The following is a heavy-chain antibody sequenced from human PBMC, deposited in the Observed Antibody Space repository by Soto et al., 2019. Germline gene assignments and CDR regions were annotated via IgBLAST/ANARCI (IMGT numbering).Heavy chain of an antibody. J-gene: IGHJ6*02. V-gene: IGHV5-51*01. CDR3: ARTLGATVYYFGMDV. CDR2: IYPGDSDT. CDR1: GYSFTSYW. D-gene: IGHD1-26*01. Sequence: GESLKISCKGSGYSFTSYWIGWVRQMPGKGLEWMGIIYPGDSDTRYSPSFQGQVTISAAKSISTAYLQWSSLKASDTAMYYCARTLGATVYYFGMDVWGQGTTVTGS.